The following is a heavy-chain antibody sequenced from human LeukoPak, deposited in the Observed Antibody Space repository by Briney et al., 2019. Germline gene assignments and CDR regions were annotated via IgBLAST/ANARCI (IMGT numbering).Heavy chain of an antibody. J-gene: IGHJ4*02. V-gene: IGHV1-8*01. CDR3: ARGKYQLLSPDY. Sequence: ASVKGSCKASGYTFTSYDINWVRQATGQGLEWMGWMNPNSGNTGYAQKFQGRVTMTRNTSISTAYMELSSLRSKDTAVYYCARGKYQLLSPDYWGQGTLVTVSS. CDR2: MNPNSGNT. D-gene: IGHD2-2*01. CDR1: GYTFTSYD.